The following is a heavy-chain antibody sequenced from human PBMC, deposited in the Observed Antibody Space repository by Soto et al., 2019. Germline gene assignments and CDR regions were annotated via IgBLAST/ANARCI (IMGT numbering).Heavy chain of an antibody. CDR3: AKAGQYYDILTGYSSYYGMDV. J-gene: IGHJ6*02. CDR1: GFTFSSYG. CDR2: ISYDGSNK. V-gene: IGHV3-30*18. Sequence: QVQLVESGGGVVQPGRSLRLSCAASGFTFSSYGMHWVRQAPGKGLEWVAVISYDGSNKYYADSVKGRFTISRDNSKNTLYLQMNSLRAEDTAVYYCAKAGQYYDILTGYSSYYGMDVWRQGTTVTVAS. D-gene: IGHD3-9*01.